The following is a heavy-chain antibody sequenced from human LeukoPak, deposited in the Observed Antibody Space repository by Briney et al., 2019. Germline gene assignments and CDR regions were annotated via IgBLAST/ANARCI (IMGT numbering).Heavy chain of an antibody. CDR3: ARTAARRFDY. CDR2: INPTGGST. Sequence: ASVKVSCKASGYTFPSYFMHWVRRAPGQRLEWMGIINPTGGSTTYAQKLQGRVTMTRDTSTSTVYMELSSLRSDDTAVYYCARTAARRFDYWGQGTLVTVSS. CDR1: GYTFPSYF. J-gene: IGHJ4*02. V-gene: IGHV1-46*01. D-gene: IGHD6-6*01.